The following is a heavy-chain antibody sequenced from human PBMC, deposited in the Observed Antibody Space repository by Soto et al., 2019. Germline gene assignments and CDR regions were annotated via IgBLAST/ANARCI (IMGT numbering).Heavy chain of an antibody. J-gene: IGHJ4*02. CDR1: GFTFSSYG. V-gene: IGHV3-33*01. Sequence: GGSLRLSCAASGFTFSSYGMHWVRQAPGKGPEWVAVIWYDGSNKYYADSVKGRFTISRDNSKNTLYLQMNSLRAEDTAVYYCARDDSPFAIAVAGPIDYWGQGTLVTVSS. CDR2: IWYDGSNK. CDR3: ARDDSPFAIAVAGPIDY. D-gene: IGHD6-19*01.